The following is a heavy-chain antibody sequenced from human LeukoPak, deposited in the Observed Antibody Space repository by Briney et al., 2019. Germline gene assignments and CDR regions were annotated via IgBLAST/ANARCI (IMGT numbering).Heavy chain of an antibody. J-gene: IGHJ3*02. CDR3: AREGHSSGSREDVPNAFDI. CDR2: IIPIFGTA. D-gene: IGHD3-22*01. Sequence: SVKVSCKTFGGTFSTYAISWVRQAPGQGLEWMGGIIPIFGTANYAQKFQGRVTITADVSTRTAYMGLSSLRSEDTAVYYCAREGHSSGSREDVPNAFDIWGQGTMVTVSS. V-gene: IGHV1-69*01. CDR1: GGTFSTYA.